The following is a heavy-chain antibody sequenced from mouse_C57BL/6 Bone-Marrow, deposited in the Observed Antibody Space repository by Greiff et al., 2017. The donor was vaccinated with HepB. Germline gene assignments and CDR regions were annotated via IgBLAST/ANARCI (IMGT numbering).Heavy chain of an antibody. D-gene: IGHD1-1*01. CDR2: INYDGSST. J-gene: IGHJ2*01. Sequence: EVQLVESEGGLVQPGSSMKLSCTASGFTFSDYYMAWVRQVPEKGLEWVANINYDGSSTYYLDSLKSRFIISRDNAKNILYLQMSSLKSEDTATYYCARYYYGTFDYWGQGTTLTVSS. CDR1: GFTFSDYY. CDR3: ARYYYGTFDY. V-gene: IGHV5-16*01.